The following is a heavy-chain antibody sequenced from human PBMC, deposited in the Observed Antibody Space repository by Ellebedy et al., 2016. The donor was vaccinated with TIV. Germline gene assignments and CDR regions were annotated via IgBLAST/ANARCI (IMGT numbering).Heavy chain of an antibody. Sequence: PGGSLRLSCAASGFTFSSYSMNWVRQAPGKGLEWVSSISSSSSYIYYAVSVKARFTISRDNAKNSLYLQMNSLRAEDTAVYYCARENWYNDYWGQGTLVTVSS. CDR3: ARENWYNDY. CDR2: ISSSSSYI. V-gene: IGHV3-21*01. CDR1: GFTFSSYS. J-gene: IGHJ4*02. D-gene: IGHD1/OR15-1a*01.